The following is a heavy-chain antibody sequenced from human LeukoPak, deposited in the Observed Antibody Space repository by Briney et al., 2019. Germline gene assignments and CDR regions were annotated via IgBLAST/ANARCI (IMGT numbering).Heavy chain of an antibody. Sequence: SEPLSLTCTVSGYTVSSGYYWGWVRQPPGKGLEWIGSFYHSGSTYYNPSLKSRVTISVDTSKNQFSLKLSSVTAADTAVYYCARRGSWTGYFDLWGRGTLVTVSS. V-gene: IGHV4-38-2*02. CDR2: FYHSGST. CDR1: GYTVSSGYY. J-gene: IGHJ2*01. CDR3: ARRGSWTGYFDL. D-gene: IGHD6-13*01.